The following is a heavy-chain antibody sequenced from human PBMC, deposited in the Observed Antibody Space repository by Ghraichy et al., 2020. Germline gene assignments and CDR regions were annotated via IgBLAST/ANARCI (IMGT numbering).Heavy chain of an antibody. Sequence: ASVKVSCKTSGYKFIGYYLHWVRRAPGQGLEWMGRINPNSGGTSYAQKFQGRVTMTRDTSISAAYMELSSLTSDDTAEYFCARDGVGNSKDYYGIDVWGQGTTVIVS. CDR3: ARDGVGNSKDYYGIDV. CDR1: GYKFIGYY. V-gene: IGHV1-2*06. CDR2: INPNSGGT. J-gene: IGHJ6*02. D-gene: IGHD1-26*01.